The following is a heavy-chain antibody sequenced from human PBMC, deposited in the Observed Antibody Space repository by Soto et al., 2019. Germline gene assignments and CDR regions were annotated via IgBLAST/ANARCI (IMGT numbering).Heavy chain of an antibody. CDR3: ARDGESGMDV. CDR1: GFTFSSYE. D-gene: IGHD3-3*01. V-gene: IGHV3-48*03. Sequence: VGSLRLSCAASGFTFSSYEMNWVRQAPGKGLEWVSYISSSGSTIYYADSVKGRFTISRDNAKNSLYLQMNSLRAEDTAVYYCARDGESGMDVWGQGTTVTVSS. CDR2: ISSSGSTI. J-gene: IGHJ6*02.